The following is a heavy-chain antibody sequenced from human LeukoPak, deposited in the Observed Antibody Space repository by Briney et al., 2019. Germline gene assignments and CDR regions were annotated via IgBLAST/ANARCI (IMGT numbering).Heavy chain of an antibody. D-gene: IGHD6-19*01. CDR3: GKPTTGYSSGQKPAWPVDY. Sequence: GGSLRLSCVASGFTYNTYAMYWVRQAPGKGLEWVSGVFGSGGSAHYADSVKGRFTISRDNSKNTMYLEMNSLRAEDTAIYYCGKPTTGYSSGQKPAWPVDYWGQGTLVTVSS. J-gene: IGHJ4*02. CDR1: GFTYNTYA. V-gene: IGHV3-23*01. CDR2: VFGSGGSA.